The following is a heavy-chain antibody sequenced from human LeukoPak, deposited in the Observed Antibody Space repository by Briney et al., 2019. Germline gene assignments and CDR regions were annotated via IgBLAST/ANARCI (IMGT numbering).Heavy chain of an antibody. CDR1: GGTFSSYA. CDR2: IIPIFGTA. CDR3: ARDHLPLAYYDRLDAFDI. V-gene: IGHV1-69*05. D-gene: IGHD3-22*01. J-gene: IGHJ3*02. Sequence: SVKVSCKASGGTFSSYAISSVRQAPGQGLEWMGRIIPIFGTANYAQKFQGRVTITTDESTSTAYMELSSLRSEDTAVYYCARDHLPLAYYDRLDAFDIWGQGTMVTVSS.